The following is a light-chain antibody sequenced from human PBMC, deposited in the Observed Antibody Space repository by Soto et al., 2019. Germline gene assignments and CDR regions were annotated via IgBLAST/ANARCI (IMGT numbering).Light chain of an antibody. J-gene: IGKJ1*01. Sequence: DIQMTQAPTTLPASAGDRVIITCRASQRMSAWLAWYQQKPGKAPTLLIYDASSLENGVPSRFSGSGSGTDFTLTISSLQHNDFVTYYGQQYDTYHWTFRQGTKVELK. CDR3: QQYDTYHWT. CDR1: QRMSAW. V-gene: IGKV1-5*01. CDR2: DAS.